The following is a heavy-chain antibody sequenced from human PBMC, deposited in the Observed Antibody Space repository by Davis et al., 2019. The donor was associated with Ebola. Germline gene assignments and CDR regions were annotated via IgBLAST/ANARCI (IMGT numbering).Heavy chain of an antibody. J-gene: IGHJ5*02. CDR1: GGSISSGDYY. CDR2: IYYSGST. D-gene: IGHD2-15*01. CDR3: ARQVCSGGSCYSAGLNWFDP. V-gene: IGHV4-30-4*01. Sequence: MPSETLSLTCTVSGGSISSGDYYWSWIRQPPGKGLEWIGYIYYSGSTYYHPSLKSRVTISVDTSKNQFSLKLSSVTAAETAVYYCARQVCSGGSCYSAGLNWFDPWGQGTLVTVSS.